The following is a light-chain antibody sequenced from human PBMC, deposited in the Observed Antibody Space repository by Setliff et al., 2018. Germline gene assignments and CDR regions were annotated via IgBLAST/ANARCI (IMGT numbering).Light chain of an antibody. J-gene: IGLJ1*01. CDR3: SSYAGSNNYV. CDR2: EVS. CDR1: SSDVGGYNY. Sequence: SALTQPPSASGSPGQSVTISCTGTSSDVGGYNYVSWYQQHPGKAPKLMIYEVSKWPSGVPDRFSGSKSGNTASLTVSGLQAEDEADYYCSSYAGSNNYVFGTGTKGTV. V-gene: IGLV2-8*01.